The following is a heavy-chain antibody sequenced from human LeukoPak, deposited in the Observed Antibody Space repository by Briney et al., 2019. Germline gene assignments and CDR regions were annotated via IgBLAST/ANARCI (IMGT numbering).Heavy chain of an antibody. V-gene: IGHV4-39*06. Sequence: SETLSLTCTVSGGSISGSSYYWGWIRQPPGKGLEWIGSIYYSGSTYYNPSLKSQVTISVDTSKNQFPLKLSSVTAADTAVYYCAREVVGVINHWGQGTLVTVSS. D-gene: IGHD3-16*02. CDR3: AREVVGVINH. CDR1: GGSISGSSYY. J-gene: IGHJ5*02. CDR2: IYYSGST.